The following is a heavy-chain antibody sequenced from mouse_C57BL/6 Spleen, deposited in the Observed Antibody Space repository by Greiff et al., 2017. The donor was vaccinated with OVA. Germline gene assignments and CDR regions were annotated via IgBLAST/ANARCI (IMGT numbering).Heavy chain of an antibody. CDR2: ISYSGST. J-gene: IGHJ3*01. V-gene: IGHV3-1*01. D-gene: IGHD2-4*01. CDR1: GYSITSGYD. Sequence: DVQLQESGPGMVKPSQSLSLTCTVTGYSITSGYDWHWIRHFPGNKLEWMGYISYSGSTNYNPSLKSRISITHDTSKNHFFLKLNSVTTEDTATYYCARGGYDYEFAYWGQGTLVTVSA. CDR3: ARGGYDYEFAY.